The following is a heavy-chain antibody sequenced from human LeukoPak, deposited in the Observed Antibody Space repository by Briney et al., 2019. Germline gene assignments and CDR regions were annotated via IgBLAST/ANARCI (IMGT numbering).Heavy chain of an antibody. CDR1: GLTFSNNG. Sequence: GGSLRLSCAASGLTFSNNGMTWVRQAPGQGMEWVTGISDGGDTTYDAGSVKGRFTVSRDNSKNIIYLQMNSLRAEDTAIYYCAKTQGFFDHWGQGSLVTVSS. CDR2: ISDGGDTT. V-gene: IGHV3-23*01. CDR3: AKTQGFFDH. J-gene: IGHJ4*02.